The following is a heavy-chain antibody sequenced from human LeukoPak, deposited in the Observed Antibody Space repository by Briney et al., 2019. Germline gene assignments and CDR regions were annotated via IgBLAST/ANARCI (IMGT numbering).Heavy chain of an antibody. D-gene: IGHD5-18*01. V-gene: IGHV1-18*01. J-gene: IGHJ4*02. CDR2: ISAYSNNT. Sequence: ASVKVSCKASGYTFTSYAMHWVRQAPGRGLEWMGWISAYSNNTNYAQKFQGRVTMTTDTSTSTAYMELRSLTSDDTGVYYCARDVGSYSRNLYYFDYWGQGTLVTVSS. CDR1: GYTFTSYA. CDR3: ARDVGSYSRNLYYFDY.